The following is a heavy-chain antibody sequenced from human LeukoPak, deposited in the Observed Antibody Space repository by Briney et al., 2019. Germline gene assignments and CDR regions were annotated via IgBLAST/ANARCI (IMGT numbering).Heavy chain of an antibody. D-gene: IGHD3-10*01. CDR2: ISSSSSTI. V-gene: IGHV3-48*01. CDR1: GFTFSSYS. CDR3: ASGVLPGGY. Sequence: GGSLRLSCAASGFTFSSYSMTWVRQAPGKGLEWVSYISSSSSTIYYADSVKGRFTISRDNAKNSLYLQMNSLRAEDTAVYYCASGVLPGGYWGQGTLVTVSS. J-gene: IGHJ4*02.